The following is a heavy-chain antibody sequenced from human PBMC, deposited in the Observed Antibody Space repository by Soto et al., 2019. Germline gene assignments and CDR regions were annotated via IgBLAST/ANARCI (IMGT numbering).Heavy chain of an antibody. CDR1: GGSISSYY. CDR2: IYYSGST. Sequence: PSETLSLTCTVSGGSISSYYWSWIRQPPGKGLEWIGYIYYSGSTNYNPSLKSRVTISVDTSKNQFSLKLSSVTAADTAVYYCARLDSGYDFASPYYFDYWGQGTLVTVSS. V-gene: IGHV4-59*08. CDR3: ARLDSGYDFASPYYFDY. J-gene: IGHJ4*02. D-gene: IGHD5-12*01.